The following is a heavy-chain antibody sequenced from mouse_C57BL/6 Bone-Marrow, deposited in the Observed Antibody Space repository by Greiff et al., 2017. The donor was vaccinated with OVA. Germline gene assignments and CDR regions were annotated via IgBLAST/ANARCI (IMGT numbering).Heavy chain of an antibody. Sequence: VQLQQSDAELVKPGASVKISCKVSGYTFTDHTIHWMKQRPEQGLEWIGYIYPRDGSTKYNEKFKGKATLTADKSSSTAYMQLNSLTSEDSAVYFCARDYYGSSPLWYFEVWGTGTTVTVSS. J-gene: IGHJ1*03. D-gene: IGHD1-1*01. V-gene: IGHV1-78*01. CDR1: GYTFTDHT. CDR2: IYPRDGST. CDR3: ARDYYGSSPLWYFEV.